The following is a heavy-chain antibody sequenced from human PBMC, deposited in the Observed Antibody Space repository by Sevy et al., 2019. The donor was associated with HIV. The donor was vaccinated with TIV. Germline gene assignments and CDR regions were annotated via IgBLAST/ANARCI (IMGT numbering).Heavy chain of an antibody. CDR2: ISAYNGNT. J-gene: IGHJ4*02. V-gene: IGHV1-18*01. D-gene: IGHD3-3*01. CDR3: ARDRSVRSLYDFWSGYSEYFDY. Sequence: ASVKVSCKASGYTFTSYGISWVRQAPGQGLEWMGWISAYNGNTNYAQKLQGRVTMTTDTSTSTAYMELRSLRSDDTAVYYCARDRSVRSLYDFWSGYSEYFDYWGQGTLVTVSS. CDR1: GYTFTSYG.